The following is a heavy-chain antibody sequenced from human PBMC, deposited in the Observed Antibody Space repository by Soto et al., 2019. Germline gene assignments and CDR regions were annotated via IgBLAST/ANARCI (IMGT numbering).Heavy chain of an antibody. Sequence: GGSLRLSCAASGFALGGYWMHWVRQAPGKGLVWVSRINGDGSSTSYADSVEGRFTVSRDNARNTLYLHMKGLRVEDTAVYHCARGHFNVAPWGPGTLVTVSS. CDR1: GFALGGYW. J-gene: IGHJ5*02. CDR2: INGDGSST. V-gene: IGHV3-74*01. CDR3: ARGHFNVAP. D-gene: IGHD2-21*01.